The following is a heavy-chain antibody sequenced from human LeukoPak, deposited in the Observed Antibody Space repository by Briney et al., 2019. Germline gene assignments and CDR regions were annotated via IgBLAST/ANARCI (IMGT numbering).Heavy chain of an antibody. CDR1: GITLSNYG. Sequence: GGSLRLSCAVSGITLSNYGMTWVRQAPGKGLEWVAGISDTGGRTNYADSVKGRFTISRDNSKNTLYLQMNSLRAEDTAVYYCAKGGAVGGRFESWGQGTQVTVSS. V-gene: IGHV3-23*01. CDR2: ISDTGGRT. D-gene: IGHD1-26*01. J-gene: IGHJ5*01. CDR3: AKGGAVGGRFES.